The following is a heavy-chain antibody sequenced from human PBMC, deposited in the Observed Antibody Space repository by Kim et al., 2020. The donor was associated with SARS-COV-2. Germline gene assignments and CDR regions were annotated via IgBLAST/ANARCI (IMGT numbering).Heavy chain of an antibody. CDR2: ISYDGINK. J-gene: IGHJ3*02. CDR1: GFTFSSFA. CDR3: ARDPDVDIVASDAFDI. D-gene: IGHD5-12*01. Sequence: GSLRLSCAASGFTFSSFAMHWVRQAPGKGLEWLAVISYDGINKYYADSVKGRFTISRDKSKNTLYLQMNSLRAEDTAVYYCARDPDVDIVASDAFDIWG. V-gene: IGHV3-30-3*01.